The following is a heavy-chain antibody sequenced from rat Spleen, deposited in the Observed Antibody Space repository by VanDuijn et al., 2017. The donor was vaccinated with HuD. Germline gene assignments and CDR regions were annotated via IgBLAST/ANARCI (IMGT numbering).Heavy chain of an antibody. Sequence: EVQLVESGGGLVQPGRSLKLSCVVSGLTFRSYWMYWIRQAPARGLEWVATISYVGRSTYYRDSVRGRFTISRDNAKNTQYLQMDSLRSEDTATYYCTTPPLMDAWGQGASVTVSS. CDR2: ISYVGRST. CDR1: GLTFRSYW. V-gene: IGHV5-29*01. CDR3: TTPPLMDA. J-gene: IGHJ4*01. D-gene: IGHD3-1*01.